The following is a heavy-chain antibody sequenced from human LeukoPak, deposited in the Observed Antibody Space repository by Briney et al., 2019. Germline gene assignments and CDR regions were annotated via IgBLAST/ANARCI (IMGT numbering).Heavy chain of an antibody. V-gene: IGHV3-30*02. CDR1: GFTFDDYA. J-gene: IGHJ4*02. CDR2: IRNDGSII. D-gene: IGHD2-2*01. CDR3: AREYCSSTSCYFDY. Sequence: GGSLRLSCAASGFTFDDYAMHWVRQAPGKGLEWVAFIRNDGSIIYNADSVKGRFTISRDNSKNTLYLQMNSLRAEDTAVYYCAREYCSSTSCYFDYWGQGTLVTVSS.